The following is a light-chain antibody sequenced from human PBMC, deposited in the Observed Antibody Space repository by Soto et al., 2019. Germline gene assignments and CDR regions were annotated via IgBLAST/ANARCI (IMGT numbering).Light chain of an antibody. J-gene: IGKJ2*01. CDR3: QPYDGSPRT. CDR2: GVF. Sequence: ETVLTQSPGTVSLSPGERATLSCKTSQSVKNNYLAWYQQRPGQAPRLLIYGVFNRAAGVPDRFSGSGSGTDFPLTISALEAEDSAVYYCQPYDGSPRTFGQGNKLEIK. V-gene: IGKV3-20*01. CDR1: QSVKNNY.